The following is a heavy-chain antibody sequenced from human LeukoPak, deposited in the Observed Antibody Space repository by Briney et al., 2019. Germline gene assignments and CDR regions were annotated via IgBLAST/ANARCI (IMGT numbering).Heavy chain of an antibody. CDR2: IYYSGST. CDR1: GGSISSGDYY. Sequence: PSQTPSLTCTVSGGSISSGDYYWSWIRQPPGKGLEWIGYIYYSGSTYYNPSLKSRVTISVDTSKNQFSLRLNSVTAADTAVYYCARGGDGYNSPFDYWGQGTLVIVSS. CDR3: ARGGDGYNSPFDY. V-gene: IGHV4-30-4*01. D-gene: IGHD5-24*01. J-gene: IGHJ4*02.